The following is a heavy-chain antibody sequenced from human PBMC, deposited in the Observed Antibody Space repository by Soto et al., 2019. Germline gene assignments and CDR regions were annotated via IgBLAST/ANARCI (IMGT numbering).Heavy chain of an antibody. CDR1: GYTFTSYG. V-gene: IGHV1-18*04. CDR2: ISAYNGNT. CDR3: ARMGYCSSTSCYGGMDV. J-gene: IGHJ6*02. D-gene: IGHD2-2*01. Sequence: VASVKVSCKASGYTFTSYGISWVRQAPGQGLEWMGWISAYNGNTNYAQKLQGRVTMTTDTSTSTAYMELRSLRSDDTAVYYCARMGYCSSTSCYGGMDVWGQGTTVTVSS.